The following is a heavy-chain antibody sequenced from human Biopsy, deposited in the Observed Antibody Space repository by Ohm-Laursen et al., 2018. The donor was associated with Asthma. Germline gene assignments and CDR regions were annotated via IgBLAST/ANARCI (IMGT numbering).Heavy chain of an antibody. V-gene: IGHV1-18*01. Sequence: SVKVSCKTSSYTFNSAGITWVRQAPGQGLEWMGWISVYNGNTKVAQKLQDRVTMITDTSTSTAYMELRSLRSDDTAVYFCARAVDYSHYYGIDVWGQGTTATVS. D-gene: IGHD3-10*01. CDR2: ISVYNGNT. J-gene: IGHJ6*02. CDR1: SYTFNSAG. CDR3: ARAVDYSHYYGIDV.